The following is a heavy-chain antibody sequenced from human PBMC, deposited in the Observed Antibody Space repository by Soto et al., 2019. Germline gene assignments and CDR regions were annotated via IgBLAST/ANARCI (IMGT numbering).Heavy chain of an antibody. Sequence: GGSLRLSCAASGFTFSSYAMHWVRQAPGKGLEWVAVISYDGSNKYYADSVKGRFTISRDNSKNTLYLQMNSLRAEDTAVYYCARDLLSGTPDSRLYYYYGMDVWGQGTTVTVSS. CDR3: ARDLLSGTPDSRLYYYYGMDV. CDR2: ISYDGSNK. J-gene: IGHJ6*02. D-gene: IGHD2-15*01. CDR1: GFTFSSYA. V-gene: IGHV3-30-3*01.